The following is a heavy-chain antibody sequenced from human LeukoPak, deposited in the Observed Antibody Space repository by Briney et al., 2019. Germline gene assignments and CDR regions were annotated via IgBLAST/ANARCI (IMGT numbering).Heavy chain of an antibody. Sequence: GGSLRLSCATSGFTFSDYYMSWIRQAPGKGLEWVSYISSSGSTIYYADSVRGRFTISRDNAKNSLYLQMNSLRAEDTAVYYCARGSEAVAGTTGFDYWGQGTLVTVSS. CDR2: ISSSGSTI. J-gene: IGHJ4*02. V-gene: IGHV3-11*01. CDR1: GFTFSDYY. D-gene: IGHD6-19*01. CDR3: ARGSEAVAGTTGFDY.